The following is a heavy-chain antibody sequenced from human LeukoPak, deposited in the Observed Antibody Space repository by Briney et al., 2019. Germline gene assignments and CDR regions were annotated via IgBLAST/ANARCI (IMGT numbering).Heavy chain of an antibody. CDR2: MSDYNRNT. CDR3: ARRGFDY. CDR1: VASFSSYA. J-gene: IGHJ4*02. Sequence: GASVKLSCKASVASFSSYAISWVRHAPGQRLEWMGWMSDYNRNTNYAQTLQGTVTMTTHTSMSTAYMEMRSLSSDDTAVYYCARRGFDYWGQGTLVTVSS. V-gene: IGHV1-18*01.